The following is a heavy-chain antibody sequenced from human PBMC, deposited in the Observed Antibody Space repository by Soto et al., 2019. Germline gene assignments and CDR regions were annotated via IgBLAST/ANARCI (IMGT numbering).Heavy chain of an antibody. CDR1: GYTFSSYD. CDR3: ARVPPYVNSWKSFCDP. D-gene: IGHD1-1*01. Sequence: GASVKVSCKASGYTFSSYDINWVRQAPGQGLEWMGWISPYNENTIYAQKFLGRVTMTTDTSTSTVYMELTSLISDDTAVYYCARVPPYVNSWKSFCDPWGQGTLVTVSS. CDR2: ISPYNENT. V-gene: IGHV1-18*01. J-gene: IGHJ5*02.